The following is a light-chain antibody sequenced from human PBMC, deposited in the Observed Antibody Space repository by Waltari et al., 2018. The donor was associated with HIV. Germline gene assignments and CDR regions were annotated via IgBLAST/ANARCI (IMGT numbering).Light chain of an antibody. V-gene: IGKV1-8*01. Sequence: AIRMTQSPSSFSASTGDRVTITCRASQGISSYLAWYQQKPGKAPKLLIYAASTLQSGVPSGFSGSGSGTDFTLTISCLQSEDFATYYCQQYYSYPLTIGGGTKVEIK. J-gene: IGKJ4*01. CDR2: AAS. CDR1: QGISSY. CDR3: QQYYSYPLT.